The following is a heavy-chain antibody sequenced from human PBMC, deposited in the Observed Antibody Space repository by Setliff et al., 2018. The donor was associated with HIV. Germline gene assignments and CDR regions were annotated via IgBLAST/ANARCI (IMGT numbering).Heavy chain of an antibody. J-gene: IGHJ5*02. D-gene: IGHD3-10*01. CDR2: ISAYNGNT. V-gene: IGHV1-18*01. CDR1: GYTFTSYG. Sequence: ASVKVSCKASGYTFTSYGISWVRQAPGQGLEWMGWISAYNGNTNYAQKLQGRVTMTTDTSTSTAYVELRSLRSDDTAVYYCARDLRFGESSYGFDPWGQGTLVTVSS. CDR3: ARDLRFGESSYGFDP.